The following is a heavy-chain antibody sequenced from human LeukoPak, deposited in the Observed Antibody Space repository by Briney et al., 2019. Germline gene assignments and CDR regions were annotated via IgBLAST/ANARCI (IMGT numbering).Heavy chain of an antibody. J-gene: IGHJ4*02. D-gene: IGHD5-24*01. V-gene: IGHV1-24*01. CDR1: GYTLTQLS. CDR2: FDPEDGET. Sequence: ASVKVSCKVSGYTLTQLSMHWVRQAPGKGLEGMGGFDPEDGETIYAQKFQGRVTMTEDTSTDTAYMELSSLRSEDTAVYYCATGGPGWLQQTDYWGQGTLVTVSS. CDR3: ATGGPGWLQQTDY.